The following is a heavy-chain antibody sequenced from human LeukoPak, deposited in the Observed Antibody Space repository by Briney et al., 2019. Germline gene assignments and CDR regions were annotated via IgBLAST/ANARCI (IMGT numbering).Heavy chain of an antibody. CDR3: ARNAGNSDVDY. CDR1: GYTFTGYY. V-gene: IGHV1-2*02. CDR2: INLKSGGT. Sequence: GASVKVSCKASGYTFTGYYMHWVRQAPGQGLEWMGCINLKSGGTNYAQKFQGRVTMTRDTSISTAYMELSRLRSDDTAVYYCARNAGNSDVDYWGQGILVTVSS. D-gene: IGHD4-23*01. J-gene: IGHJ4*02.